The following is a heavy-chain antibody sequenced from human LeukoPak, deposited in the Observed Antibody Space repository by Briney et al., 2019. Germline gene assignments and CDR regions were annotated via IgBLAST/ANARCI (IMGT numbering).Heavy chain of an antibody. CDR1: GGSISSGSYY. J-gene: IGHJ4*02. CDR3: ARGSGYYGSGSFDY. CDR2: IYTSGST. Sequence: SQTLSLTCTVSGGSISSGSYYWSWIRQPAGKGLEWIGRIYTSGSTNYNPSLKSRVTISVDTSKNQFSLKLSSVTAADTAVYYCARGSGYYGSGSFDYWGQGTLVTVSS. D-gene: IGHD3-10*01. V-gene: IGHV4-61*02.